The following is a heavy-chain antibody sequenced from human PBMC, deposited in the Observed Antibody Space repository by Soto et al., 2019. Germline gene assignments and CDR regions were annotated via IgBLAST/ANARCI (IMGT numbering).Heavy chain of an antibody. J-gene: IGHJ4*02. V-gene: IGHV6-1*01. Sequence: SQTLSLTCPISGDSVSSNSAAWNWIRQSPSRGLEWLGRAYYRSKWDNDYAVSVKSRITINPDTSKNHFALQLKSVTPEDTALYYCASLAPGGSGGGGDYWGQGTLVTVSS. CDR3: ASLAPGGSGGGGDY. CDR1: GDSVSSNSAA. D-gene: IGHD6-19*01. CDR2: AYYRSKWDN.